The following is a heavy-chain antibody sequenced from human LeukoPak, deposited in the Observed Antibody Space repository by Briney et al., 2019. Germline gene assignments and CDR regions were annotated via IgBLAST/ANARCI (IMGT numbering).Heavy chain of an antibody. CDR1: GGTFSSYA. CDR3: AREEVAVGYCSSTSCYPNYYYGMDV. V-gene: IGHV1-69*13. J-gene: IGHJ6*02. D-gene: IGHD2-2*01. CDR2: IIPIFGTA. Sequence: SVKVSCKASGGTFSSYAISWVRQAPGQGLEWMGGIIPIFGTANYAQKFQGRVTITADESTSTAYMELSSLRSEDTAVYYCAREEVAVGYCSSTSCYPNYYYGMDVWGQGTTVPVSS.